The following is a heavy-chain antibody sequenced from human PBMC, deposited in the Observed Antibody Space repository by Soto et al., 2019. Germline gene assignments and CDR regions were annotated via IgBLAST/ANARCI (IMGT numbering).Heavy chain of an antibody. V-gene: IGHV3-23*01. CDR1: GFTFRNYA. Sequence: EVQLLESGGGLVQPGGSLRLSCAASGFTFRNYAMRWVRQAPEKGLEWVSAISGSGGSTYYADSVKGRVTISRDSSKNTLSLHMNSLRAEDTAVYYCAKGGGICCFDCWGQGTLVTVSS. J-gene: IGHJ4*02. D-gene: IGHD2-15*01. CDR2: ISGSGGST. CDR3: AKGGGICCFDC.